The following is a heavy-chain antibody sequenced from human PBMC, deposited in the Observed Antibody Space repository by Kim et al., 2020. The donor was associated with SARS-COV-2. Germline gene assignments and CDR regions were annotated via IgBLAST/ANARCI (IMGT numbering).Heavy chain of an antibody. CDR3: ARDGGLGAGTTGSSGSFYFDY. Sequence: SETLSLTCTVSGGSISSGGYYWSWIRQHPGKGLEWIGYIYYSGSTYYNPSLKSRVTISVDTSKNQFSLKLSSVTAADTAVYYCARDGGLGAGTTGSSGSFYFDYWGQGTLVTVSS. V-gene: IGHV4-31*03. CDR2: IYYSGST. J-gene: IGHJ4*02. D-gene: IGHD1-7*01. CDR1: GGSISSGGYY.